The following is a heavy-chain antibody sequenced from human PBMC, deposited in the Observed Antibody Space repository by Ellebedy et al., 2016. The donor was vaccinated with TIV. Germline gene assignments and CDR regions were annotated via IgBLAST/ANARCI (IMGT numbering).Heavy chain of an antibody. CDR2: ISSSSSYI. J-gene: IGHJ4*02. D-gene: IGHD3-22*01. CDR3: AKDDDYDSSGYRSNFDY. Sequence: GESLKISXAASGFTFSSYSMNWVRQAPGKGLEWVSYISSSSSYIYYADSVKGRFTISRDNAKNSLYLQMNSLRAEDTAVYYCAKDDDYDSSGYRSNFDYWGQGTLVTVSS. CDR1: GFTFSSYS. V-gene: IGHV3-21*05.